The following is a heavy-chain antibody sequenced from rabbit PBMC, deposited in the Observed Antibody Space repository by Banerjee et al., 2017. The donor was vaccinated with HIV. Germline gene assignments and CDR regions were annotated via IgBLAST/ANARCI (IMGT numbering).Heavy chain of an antibody. J-gene: IGHJ4*01. Sequence: QEQLVESGGGLVTLGGSLKLSCKASGIDFSSYGISWVRQAPGKGLEWIACIYAGGSDSTYYASWAKGRLTISKTSSTTVTLQMTSLTAADTATYFCVRVVAGVYFNLWGQGTLVTV. V-gene: IGHV1S45*01. CDR3: VRVVAGVYFNL. CDR2: IYAGGSDST. D-gene: IGHD4-1*01. CDR1: GIDFSSYG.